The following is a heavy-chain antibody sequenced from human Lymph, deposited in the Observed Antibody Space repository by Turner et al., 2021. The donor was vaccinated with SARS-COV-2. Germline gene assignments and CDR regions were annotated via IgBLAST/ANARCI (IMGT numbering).Heavy chain of an antibody. J-gene: IGHJ4*02. D-gene: IGHD3-16*01. CDR1: GFTFSSSG. Sequence: QVQLVESGGGVVQPGRSLRLPCAASGFTFSSSGMHWVRQAPGKGLEWVAVIWYDGSNKYYADSVKGRITISRDNSKNTLYLQMNSLRAEDTAVYYCARHNGGRLDYWGQGTLVTVSS. CDR2: IWYDGSNK. CDR3: ARHNGGRLDY. V-gene: IGHV3-33*01.